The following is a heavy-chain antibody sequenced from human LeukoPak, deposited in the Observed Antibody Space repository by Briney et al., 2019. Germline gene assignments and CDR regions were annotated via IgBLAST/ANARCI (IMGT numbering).Heavy chain of an antibody. CDR3: AKEWRYSSSWYQYYFDS. CDR1: GFTFSDYY. J-gene: IGHJ4*02. D-gene: IGHD6-13*01. Sequence: GGSLRLSCAASGFTFSDYYMSWIRQAPGKGLEWVSYISSSGSTIYYADSVKGRFTISRDNAKNSLYLQMNSLRAEDTAVYYCAKEWRYSSSWYQYYFDSWGQGTLVTVSS. V-gene: IGHV3-11*01. CDR2: ISSSGSTI.